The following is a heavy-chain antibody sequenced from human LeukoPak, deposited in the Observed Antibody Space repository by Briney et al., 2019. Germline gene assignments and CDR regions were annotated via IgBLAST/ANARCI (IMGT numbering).Heavy chain of an antibody. J-gene: IGHJ4*02. CDR3: ASQVGVGGY. D-gene: IGHD2-8*01. V-gene: IGHV3-23*01. CDR2: IGASGGHT. Sequence: GRSMRPSSPPSRSTFSSYSMSWARHVAGKGLEWDSAIGASGGHTYYADSGNGRFANSRDNSMNSLSLQMNSLRAEDTALYDCASQVGVGGYWGQGTLVTVSS. CDR1: RSTFSSYS.